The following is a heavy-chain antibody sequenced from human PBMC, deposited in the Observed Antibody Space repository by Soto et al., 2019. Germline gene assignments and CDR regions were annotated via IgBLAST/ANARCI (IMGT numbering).Heavy chain of an antibody. V-gene: IGHV4-61*01. Sequence: SETLSLTCTVSGGSVSSGSYYWSWLRQPPGKGLEWIGYIYYSGSTNYNPSLKSRVTISVDTSKNQFSLKLSSVTAADTAVYYCARCSYYYYYGMDVWGQGTTVTVSS. CDR1: GGSVSSGSYY. CDR3: ARCSYYYYYGMDV. D-gene: IGHD2-15*01. CDR2: IYYSGST. J-gene: IGHJ6*02.